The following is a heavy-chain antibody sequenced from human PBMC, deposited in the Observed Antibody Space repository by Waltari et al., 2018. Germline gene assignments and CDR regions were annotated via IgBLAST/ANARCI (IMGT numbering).Heavy chain of an antibody. J-gene: IGHJ6*02. D-gene: IGHD6-19*01. CDR3: ARDPGLEGYYYYGMDV. CDR2: IYSGGST. CDR1: GFTVSSHY. V-gene: IGHV3-53*01. Sequence: EVQLVESGGGLIQPGGSLSLSCAAAGFTVSSHYIRWVRPAQGKGLEWVSVIYSGGSTNYADAVKGRFTITRDNSKNTLYLQMNSLRAEDTAVYYCARDPGLEGYYYYGMDVWGQGTTVTVSS.